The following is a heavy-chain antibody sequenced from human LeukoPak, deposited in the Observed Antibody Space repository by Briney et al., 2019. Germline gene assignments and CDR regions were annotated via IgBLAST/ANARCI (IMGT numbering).Heavy chain of an antibody. J-gene: IGHJ3*02. V-gene: IGHV3-11*04. D-gene: IGHD2-21*01. CDR3: ASPATYRPYCGGDCYSGGAFDI. Sequence: GGSLRLSCAASGFTFSDYYMSWIRQAPGKGLEWVSYISSSGSTIYYADSVKGRFTISRDNAKNSLYLQMNSLRAEDTAVYYCASPATYRPYCGGDCYSGGAFDIWGQGTMVTVSS. CDR2: ISSSGSTI. CDR1: GFTFSDYY.